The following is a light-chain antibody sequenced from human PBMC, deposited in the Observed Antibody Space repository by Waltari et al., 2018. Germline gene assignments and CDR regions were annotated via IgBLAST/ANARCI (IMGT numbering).Light chain of an antibody. CDR1: QSLRRP. CDR2: DAS. Sequence: EIVLTQSPATLSLSPGESATLPCRASQSLRRPLAWYQQKPGQSPRLLIYDASNRATGIPARFSGSGSGTDFTLTISSLEPEDFAVYYCQHRGHWPPDATFGPGTKVDIK. J-gene: IGKJ3*01. V-gene: IGKV3-11*01. CDR3: QHRGHWPPDAT.